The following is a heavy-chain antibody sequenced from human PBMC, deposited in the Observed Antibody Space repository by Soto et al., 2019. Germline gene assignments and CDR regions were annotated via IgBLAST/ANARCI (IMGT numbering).Heavy chain of an antibody. Sequence: EVQLLESGGGLVQPGGSLRLSCAASEFTFSSYAMSWVRQAPGKGLELVSAISGSGGSTYYADSSKGRFTISLDNPKNTLYLQMNSLRDKDTAVYYFAKDRIAWDYWGQATLVTVSS. CDR2: ISGSGGST. V-gene: IGHV3-23*01. CDR3: AKDRIAWDY. CDR1: EFTFSSYA. J-gene: IGHJ4*02. D-gene: IGHD2-15*01.